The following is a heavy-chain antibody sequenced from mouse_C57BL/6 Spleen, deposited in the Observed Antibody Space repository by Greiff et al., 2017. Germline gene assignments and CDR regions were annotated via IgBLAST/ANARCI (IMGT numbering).Heavy chain of an antibody. Sequence: QVQLQQSGPELVKPGASVKISCKPSGYAFSSSWMNWVKQRPGKGLEWIGQIYPGDGDPNYNGKFKGKATLTADKSSSTAYMQLSSLTSEDSAVYVCARSGDYSRWFADWGQGTLVTVSA. CDR2: IYPGDGDP. J-gene: IGHJ3*01. CDR3: ARSGDYSRWFAD. D-gene: IGHD1-1*01. V-gene: IGHV1-82*01. CDR1: GYAFSSSW.